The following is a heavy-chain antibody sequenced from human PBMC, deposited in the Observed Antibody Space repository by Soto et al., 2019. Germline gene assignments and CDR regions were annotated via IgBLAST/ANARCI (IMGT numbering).Heavy chain of an antibody. Sequence: QVQLVESGGGLVKPGGSLRLSCAVSGFTFSDYYITWSRQAPGKGLEWISYISGSSTYTLYADSVKGRFTISRDTAKSSVFLQMNSLRAEDTAVYYCGRVAASGYYFDYWGQGSLVTVSS. V-gene: IGHV3-11*06. D-gene: IGHD6-13*01. CDR2: ISGSSTYT. J-gene: IGHJ4*02. CDR3: GRVAASGYYFDY. CDR1: GFTFSDYY.